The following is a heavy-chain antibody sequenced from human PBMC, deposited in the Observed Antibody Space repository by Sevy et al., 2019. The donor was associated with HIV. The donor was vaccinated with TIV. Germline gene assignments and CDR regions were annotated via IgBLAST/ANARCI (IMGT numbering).Heavy chain of an antibody. Sequence: SETLSLTCTVSGGSISSSSYYWGWIRQPPGKGLEWIGSIYYSGSTYYNPSLKSRVTISVDTSKNQFSLKLSSVTAADTAVYYCATHSLTEDYGDYGGYFDYWGQGTLVTVSS. CDR2: IYYSGST. CDR1: GGSISSSSYY. V-gene: IGHV4-39*01. CDR3: ATHSLTEDYGDYGGYFDY. J-gene: IGHJ4*02. D-gene: IGHD4-17*01.